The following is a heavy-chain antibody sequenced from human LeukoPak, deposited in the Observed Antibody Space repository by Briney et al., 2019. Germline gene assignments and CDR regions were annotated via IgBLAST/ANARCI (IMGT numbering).Heavy chain of an antibody. CDR3: AREKSSGSAFYFDY. D-gene: IGHD3-22*01. V-gene: IGHV1-69*13. CDR1: GGSFSTYG. J-gene: IGHJ4*02. Sequence: SVKVSCKAFGGSFSTYGFNWVRQAPGQGLEWMGGIIPSFGKTNDAQKFQGRVTITADESTSTAYMELSSLRSDDTAVYYCAREKSSGSAFYFDYWGQGTLVTVSS. CDR2: IIPSFGKT.